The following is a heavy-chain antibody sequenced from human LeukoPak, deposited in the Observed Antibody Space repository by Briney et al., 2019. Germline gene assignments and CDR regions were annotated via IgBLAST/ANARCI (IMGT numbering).Heavy chain of an antibody. CDR1: GFTFDNYA. CDR2: ISYDGNRE. J-gene: IGHJ4*02. CDR3: AREGSIVARTDY. V-gene: IGHV3-30-3*01. Sequence: SGGSLRLPCEASGFTFDNYAMHWVRQAPGKRLEWVAVISYDGNREYYPDSVKGRFTISRDNSKNTLYLQMNGLKTEDTAVYYCAREGSIVARTDYWGQGALVIVSS. D-gene: IGHD2-15*01.